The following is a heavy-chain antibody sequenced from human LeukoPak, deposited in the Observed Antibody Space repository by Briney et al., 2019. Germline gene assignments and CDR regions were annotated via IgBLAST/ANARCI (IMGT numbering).Heavy chain of an antibody. Sequence: SETLSLTCTVSGVSISSHYCGWIRQPPGKGLEWIGYILDTENTKDNPSLKSRIILSADTSKNQLSLRLNSVTAADTAVYYCATIKRGSIFGYFDFWGQGILVTVSS. D-gene: IGHD5-18*01. CDR2: ILDTENT. CDR1: GVSISSHY. CDR3: ATIKRGSIFGYFDF. J-gene: IGHJ4*02. V-gene: IGHV4-59*11.